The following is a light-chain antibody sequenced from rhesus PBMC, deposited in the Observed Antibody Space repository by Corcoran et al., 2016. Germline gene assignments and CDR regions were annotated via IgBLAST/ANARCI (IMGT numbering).Light chain of an antibody. J-gene: IGKJ4*01. Sequence: DIQMTQSPSSLSASVGDRVTITCRASENVNNYLNWYQQKPGKAPNLLIYTASTLQSGVPSRFTGSGSGTDYTFTISSLQPEDVATYYCQPGYATPVTFGGGTKVELK. V-gene: IGKV1-74*01. CDR3: QPGYATPVT. CDR2: TAS. CDR1: ENVNNY.